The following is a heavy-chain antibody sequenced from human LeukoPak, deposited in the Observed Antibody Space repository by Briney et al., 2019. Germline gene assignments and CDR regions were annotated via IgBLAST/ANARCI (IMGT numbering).Heavy chain of an antibody. CDR3: ARPHYYGSGSYYKIYYYYRDV. V-gene: IGHV4-39*01. D-gene: IGHD3-10*01. CDR1: GGSISSSSYY. J-gene: IGHJ6*03. Sequence: SETLSLTCTVSGGSISSSSYYWGWIRQPPGKGMEWIGSIYYSGSTYYNPSLKSRVTISVDTSKNQFSLKLRSVTAADTAVYYCARPHYYGSGSYYKIYYYYRDVWGKGTTVTVSS. CDR2: IYYSGST.